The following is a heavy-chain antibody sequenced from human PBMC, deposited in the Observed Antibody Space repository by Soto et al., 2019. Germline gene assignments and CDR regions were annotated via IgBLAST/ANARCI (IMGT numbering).Heavy chain of an antibody. CDR3: ARGRSITIFGVAKANYFDY. CDR2: ISYDGSNK. J-gene: IGHJ4*02. V-gene: IGHV3-30-3*01. Sequence: GGSLRLSCAASGFTFSSYAMHWVRQAPGKGLEWVAVISYDGSNKYYADSVKGRFTISRDNSKNTLYLQMNSLRAEDTAVYYCARGRSITIFGVAKANYFDYWGQGTLVTVSS. D-gene: IGHD3-3*01. CDR1: GFTFSSYA.